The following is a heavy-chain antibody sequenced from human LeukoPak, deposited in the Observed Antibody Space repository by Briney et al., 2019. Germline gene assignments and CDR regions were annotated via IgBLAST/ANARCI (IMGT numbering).Heavy chain of an antibody. V-gene: IGHV3-49*03. D-gene: IGHD1-1*01. J-gene: IGHJ6*03. CDR1: GFTFGDYA. CDR2: IRSKAYGGTT. Sequence: GGSLRLSCTASGFTFGDYAMSWFRQAPGKGLEWVGFIRSKAYGGTTEYAASVKGRFTISRDDSKSIAYLQMNSLKTEDTAVYYCTREGPYSYYYYYYMDVWGKGTTVTVSS. CDR3: TREGPYSYYYYYYMDV.